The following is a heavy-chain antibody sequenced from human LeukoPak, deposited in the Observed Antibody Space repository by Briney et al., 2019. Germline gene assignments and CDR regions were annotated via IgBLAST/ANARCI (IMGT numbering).Heavy chain of an antibody. D-gene: IGHD3-22*01. CDR3: GRLDSSGCLSV. J-gene: IGHJ1*01. Sequence: PSETLSLTCTVSGGSISGYYWTWNRQPPGKGLEWIGYMSYSGSTKYNPSLKSRVTISVDTSKNQLSLRLDSVAAADTAVYYCGRLDSSGCLSVWGQGTLITVSS. CDR1: GGSISGYY. CDR2: MSYSGST. V-gene: IGHV4-59*08.